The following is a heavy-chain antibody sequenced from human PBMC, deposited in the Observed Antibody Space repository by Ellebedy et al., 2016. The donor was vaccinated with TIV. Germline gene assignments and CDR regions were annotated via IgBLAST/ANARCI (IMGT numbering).Heavy chain of an antibody. D-gene: IGHD3-10*02. V-gene: IGHV4-4*07. CDR3: ARLCSSFSCSGAFDF. Sequence: SETLSLXCTVSGVSISNYYWNWIRQPAGAGLDWIGRVHTSGTPNYKPSLKSRVTMSIDKSKNQFSLKLNSVTAADTAIYYCARLCSSFSCSGAFDFWGQGILVTVSS. J-gene: IGHJ4*02. CDR1: GVSISNYY. CDR2: VHTSGTP.